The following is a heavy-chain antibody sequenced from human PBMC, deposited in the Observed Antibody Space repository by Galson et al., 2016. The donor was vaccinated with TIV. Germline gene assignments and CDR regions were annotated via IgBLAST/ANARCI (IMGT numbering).Heavy chain of an antibody. CDR1: GDSLSDLS. J-gene: IGHJ4*02. D-gene: IGHD2/OR15-2a*01. Sequence: SVKVSCKVSGDSLSDLSMHWVRQAPGKGLEWMGGFDPEQHKKIYAQKLQGRVTLTEDTSTDTAFLELSSLGFEDTAVYYCASVAWFPGLSLDNWGQGTLVTVSS. CDR3: ASVAWFPGLSLDN. V-gene: IGHV1-24*01. CDR2: FDPEQHKK.